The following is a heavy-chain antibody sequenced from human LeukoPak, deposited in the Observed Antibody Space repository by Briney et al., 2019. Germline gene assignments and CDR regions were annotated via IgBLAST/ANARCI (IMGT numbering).Heavy chain of an antibody. CDR2: ISGSVDST. Sequence: GGSLRLSCAASGFTFSSYAMSWVRQAPGKGLQWVSSISGSVDSTYYADSVKGRFTISRDNSNNTLYLQMNSLRAEDTAVYYCAILIAVAGPTTFYWGQGTLVSV. J-gene: IGHJ4*02. V-gene: IGHV3-23*01. CDR3: AILIAVAGPTTFY. D-gene: IGHD6-19*01. CDR1: GFTFSSYA.